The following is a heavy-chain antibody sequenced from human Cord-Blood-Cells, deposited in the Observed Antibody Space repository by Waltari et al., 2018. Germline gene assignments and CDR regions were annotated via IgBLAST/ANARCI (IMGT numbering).Heavy chain of an antibody. CDR2: IIPIFGTA. CDR3: AVGFGEWYFDL. CDR1: GGTVSSFV. J-gene: IGHJ2*01. D-gene: IGHD3-10*01. Sequence: QVQLVQSGAEVKKPGSSVKVSFKASGGTVSSFVICRVRQAPGQGLEWMGGIIPIFGTANYAQKFQGRVTITADESTSTAYMELSSLRSEDTAVYYCAVGFGEWYFDLWGRGTLVTVSS. V-gene: IGHV1-69*01.